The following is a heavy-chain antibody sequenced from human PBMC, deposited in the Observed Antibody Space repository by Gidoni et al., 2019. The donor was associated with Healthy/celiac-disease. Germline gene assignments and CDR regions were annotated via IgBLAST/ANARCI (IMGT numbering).Heavy chain of an antibody. CDR1: GGSISSSNW. D-gene: IGHD4-17*01. CDR3: ASDDYGDYYGGNWFDP. Sequence: QVQLQESGPGLVKPPGTLSLTCAVSGGSISSSNWWSWVRQPPGKGLEWIGEIYPSGSTNYNPSLKSRVTISVDKSKNQFSLKLSSVTAADTAVYYCASDDYGDYYGGNWFDPWGQGTLVTVSS. CDR2: IYPSGST. V-gene: IGHV4-4*03. J-gene: IGHJ5*02.